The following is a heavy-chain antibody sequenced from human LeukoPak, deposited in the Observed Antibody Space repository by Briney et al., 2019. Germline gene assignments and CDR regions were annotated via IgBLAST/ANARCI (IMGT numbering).Heavy chain of an antibody. CDR1: GYTFTSYG. CDR2: ISAYNGNT. Sequence: ASVKVSCKASGYTFTSYGISWVRQAPGQGLEWMGWISAYNGNTNYAQKLQGRVTMTTDTSTSTAYMELRSLRSDDTAVYYCARDSASPYYYDSSGYYYEGGFDYWGQGTLVTVSS. CDR3: ARDSASPYYYDSSGYYYEGGFDY. D-gene: IGHD3-22*01. V-gene: IGHV1-18*01. J-gene: IGHJ4*02.